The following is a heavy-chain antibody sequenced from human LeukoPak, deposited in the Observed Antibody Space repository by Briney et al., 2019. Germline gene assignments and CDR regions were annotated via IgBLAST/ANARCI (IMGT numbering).Heavy chain of an antibody. V-gene: IGHV4-4*07. CDR3: ARGYRYYYDSSGLYYFDY. Sequence: PSETLSLTCTVSGGSISSYYWSWIRQPAGKGLEWIGRIYTSGSTNYNPSLKSRVTMSVDTSKNQFSLKLSSVTAADTAVYYCARGYRYYYDSSGLYYFDYWGQGTLVTVSS. J-gene: IGHJ4*02. CDR2: IYTSGST. D-gene: IGHD3-22*01. CDR1: GGSISSYY.